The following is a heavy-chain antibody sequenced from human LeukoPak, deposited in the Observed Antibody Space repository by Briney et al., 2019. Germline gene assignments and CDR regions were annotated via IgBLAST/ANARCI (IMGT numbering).Heavy chain of an antibody. J-gene: IGHJ5*01. Sequence: SETLSLSCTVSGASIGNYYWSWIRQPPGKGLEWIGYINGRGSTNYNPSLKSRVTMSADASKNQFSLKLSSVTAADTAVYYCACINTWFDSWGQGTLVTVSS. CDR2: INGRGST. CDR3: ACINTWFDS. D-gene: IGHD2-8*01. V-gene: IGHV4-59*01. CDR1: GASIGNYY.